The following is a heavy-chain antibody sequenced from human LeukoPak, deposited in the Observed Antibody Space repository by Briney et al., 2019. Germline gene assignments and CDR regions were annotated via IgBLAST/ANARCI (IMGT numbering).Heavy chain of an antibody. V-gene: IGHV3-73*01. CDR3: TRPISPSYYDILTGYFTDAFDI. CDR1: GFTFSGSA. Sequence: GGSLRPSCAASGFTFSGSAMHWVRQASGKGLEWVGRIRSKANSYATAYAASVKGRFTISRDDSKNTAYLQMNSLKTEDTAVYYCTRPISPSYYDILTGYFTDAFDIWGQGTMVTVSS. CDR2: IRSKANSYAT. J-gene: IGHJ3*02. D-gene: IGHD3-9*01.